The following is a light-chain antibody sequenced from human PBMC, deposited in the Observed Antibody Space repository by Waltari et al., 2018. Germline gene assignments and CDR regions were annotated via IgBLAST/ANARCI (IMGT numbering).Light chain of an antibody. CDR3: QQYNSYPWT. J-gene: IGKJ1*01. Sequence: DTQLTQSPSTLSASVGDRVTITCRARQSVTTWLAWYQQKPGKAPNLRIYEAVKLDSGVPSRFSGGGSGTHFTLTITSLQPDDVASYYCQQYNSYPWTFGPGTKVEI. V-gene: IGKV1-5*01. CDR1: QSVTTW. CDR2: EAV.